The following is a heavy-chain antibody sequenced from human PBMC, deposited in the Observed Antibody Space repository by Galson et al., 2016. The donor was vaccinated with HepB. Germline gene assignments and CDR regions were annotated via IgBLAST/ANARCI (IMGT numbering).Heavy chain of an antibody. D-gene: IGHD6-13*01. CDR1: GFTFSDFA. CDR3: ARGRQQLVNYYFDS. Sequence: SLRLSCAASGFTFSDFAMHWVRQAPGKGLEWLSIISYDGINYFYADSVKGRFTISRDNSKNTLYLQMTRLSAEDTAVYYCARGRQQLVNYYFDSWGQGTLVTVSS. J-gene: IGHJ4*02. V-gene: IGHV3-30-3*01. CDR2: ISYDGINY.